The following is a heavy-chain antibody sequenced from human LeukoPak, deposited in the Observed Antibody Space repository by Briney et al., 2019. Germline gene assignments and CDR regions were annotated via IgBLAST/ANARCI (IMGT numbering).Heavy chain of an antibody. J-gene: IGHJ6*03. CDR2: ISYGGSNK. V-gene: IGHV3-30*04. D-gene: IGHD6-19*01. Sequence: GRSLRLSCAASGFTFSSYAMHWVRQAPGKGLEWVAVISYGGSNKYYADSVKGRLTISRDNSKNTLYLQMNSLRAEDTAVYFCAKGSKAVLFTRDHYMDVWGKGTTVTISS. CDR3: AKGSKAVLFTRDHYMDV. CDR1: GFTFSSYA.